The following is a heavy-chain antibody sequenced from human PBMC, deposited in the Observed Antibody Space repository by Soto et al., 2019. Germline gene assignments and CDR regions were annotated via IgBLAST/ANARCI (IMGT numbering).Heavy chain of an antibody. V-gene: IGHV1-69*13. CDR2: IIPIFGTA. CDR1: GGTFSSYA. D-gene: IGHD5-18*01. CDR3: ARDDVRRLQLWWNYYYYGTDV. J-gene: IGHJ6*02. Sequence: SVKVSCKASGGTFSSYAVSWVRQAPGQGLEWMGGIIPIFGTANYAQKFQGRVTITADESTSTAYMELSSLRSEDTAVYYCARDDVRRLQLWWNYYYYGTDVWGQGTTVTGSS.